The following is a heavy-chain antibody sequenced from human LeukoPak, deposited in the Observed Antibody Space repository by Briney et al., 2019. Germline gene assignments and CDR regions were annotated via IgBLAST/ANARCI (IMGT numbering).Heavy chain of an antibody. Sequence: GASVRVSCKASGYTFTGYYVHWVRQAPGQGLEWMGRINPNSGDTNYAQKFQGRVTMTGDTSISTAYMELRSLRSDDTAVYYCARDAFTVTTPLDIWGQGTMVTVSS. J-gene: IGHJ3*02. CDR1: GYTFTGYY. CDR2: INPNSGDT. D-gene: IGHD4-17*01. V-gene: IGHV1-2*06. CDR3: ARDAFTVTTPLDI.